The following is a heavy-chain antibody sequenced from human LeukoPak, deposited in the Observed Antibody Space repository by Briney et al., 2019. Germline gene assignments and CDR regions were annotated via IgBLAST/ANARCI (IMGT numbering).Heavy chain of an antibody. J-gene: IGHJ4*02. D-gene: IGHD3-9*01. CDR3: AKVMRRNYDILTGYYPDY. CDR1: GFTFTSYG. Sequence: GGSLRLSCAASGFTFTSYGMDWVRQAPGKGLEWVAVISYDGSNKYYADSVKGRFTISRDNSKNTLYLQMNSLRAEDTAVYYCAKVMRRNYDILTGYYPDYWGQGTLVTVSS. V-gene: IGHV3-30*18. CDR2: ISYDGSNK.